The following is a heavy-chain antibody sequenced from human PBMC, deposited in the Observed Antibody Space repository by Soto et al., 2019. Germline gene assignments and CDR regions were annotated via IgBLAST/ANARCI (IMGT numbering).Heavy chain of an antibody. V-gene: IGHV4-31*03. D-gene: IGHD3-16*01. CDR3: ARVGRNYDGGVWGGYFEY. J-gene: IGHJ4*02. CDR2: IFYSGTT. CDR1: GGSISSGGYY. Sequence: SETLSLTCTVSGGSISSGGYYWSWIRQHPGKGLEWIGYIFYSGTTYYNPSLKSRVTISVDTSKNQFSLKLSSVTAADTAVYYCARVGRNYDGGVWGGYFEYWGQGTLVTVSS.